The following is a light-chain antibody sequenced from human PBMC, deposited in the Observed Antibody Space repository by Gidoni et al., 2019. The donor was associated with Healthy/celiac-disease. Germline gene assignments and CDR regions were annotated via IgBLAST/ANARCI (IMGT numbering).Light chain of an antibody. J-gene: IGKJ5*01. CDR1: QSVSSY. Sequence: EIVLTHSPATLSLSPGERATLSCRPSQSVSSYLAWYQQKPGQAPRLLIYDASNRATSIPARFSGSGSGTDYTITISSLEQEDFAVYYCQQRSNWPPITFGQGTRLEIK. CDR2: DAS. V-gene: IGKV3-11*01. CDR3: QQRSNWPPIT.